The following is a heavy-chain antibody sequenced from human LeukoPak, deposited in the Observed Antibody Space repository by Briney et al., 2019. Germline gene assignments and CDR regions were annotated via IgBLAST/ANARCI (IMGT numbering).Heavy chain of an antibody. V-gene: IGHV3-64*01. J-gene: IGHJ4*02. CDR1: GFSLSMYP. CDR3: ARVLRGFHDGWGPKEY. D-gene: IGHD7-27*01. CDR2: ITGNGGTT. Sequence: GGSLRLSCVASGFSLSMYPMHWVRQAPGKGLEYVSAITGNGGTTYYANSVKGRFTISRDNSKNTLYLQMGSLRPEDTAVYYCARVLRGFHDGWGPKEYWGQGTLATVPS.